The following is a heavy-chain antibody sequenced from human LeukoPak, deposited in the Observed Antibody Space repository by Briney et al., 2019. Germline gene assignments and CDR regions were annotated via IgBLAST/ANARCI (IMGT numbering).Heavy chain of an antibody. D-gene: IGHD5-18*01. J-gene: IGHJ4*02. CDR1: GFTVSSSY. V-gene: IGHV3-53*01. CDR3: ARSGGHSCALPDY. Sequence: GSLRLSCAASGFTVSSSYMTWVRQAPGKGLEWVSVIYSGGSTYYADSVEGRFTISRDNSKNTLYLQMSSLRAEDTAVYYRARSGGHSCALPDYWGQGTLVTVSS. CDR2: IYSGGST.